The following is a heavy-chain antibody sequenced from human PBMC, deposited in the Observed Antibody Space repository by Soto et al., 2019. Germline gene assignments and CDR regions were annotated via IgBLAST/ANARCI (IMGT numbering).Heavy chain of an antibody. J-gene: IGHJ4*02. CDR2: ISSTTNYI. CDR1: GFTFTRYS. Sequence: GALGVTCSASGFTFTRYSINWVRQAPGKGLEWVSSISSTTNYIYYGDSMKVRFTISRDNAKNSLYLEMNSLRAEDTAVYYCARESEDLTSNFDYWGQGTLVTVYS. CDR3: ARESEDLTSNFDY. V-gene: IGHV3-21*06.